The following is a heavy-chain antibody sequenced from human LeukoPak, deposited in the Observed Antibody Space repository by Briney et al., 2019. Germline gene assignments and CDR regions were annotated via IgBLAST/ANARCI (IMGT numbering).Heavy chain of an antibody. Sequence: GGSLRLSCAVSGFTFSDYDMHWVRHVTGKGLEWVSAIGTAGDTYYLGSVKGRFTISRDNSKNTLYLQMNSLRAEDTAVYYCARVNRGDAFDIWGQGTLVTVSS. CDR3: ARVNRGDAFDI. V-gene: IGHV3-13*04. D-gene: IGHD3-16*02. CDR2: IGTAGDT. J-gene: IGHJ3*02. CDR1: GFTFSDYD.